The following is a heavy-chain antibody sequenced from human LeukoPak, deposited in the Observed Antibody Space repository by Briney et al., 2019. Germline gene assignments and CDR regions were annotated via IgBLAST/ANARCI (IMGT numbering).Heavy chain of an antibody. V-gene: IGHV3-23*01. D-gene: IGHD3-22*01. CDR1: GFTFSSYA. CDR2: ISGSGGSTYYTSGGST. CDR3: ARQLDSSGERYFQH. J-gene: IGHJ1*01. Sequence: PGGSLRLSCVASGFTFSSYAMSWVRQAPGKGLEWVSAISGSGGSTYYTSGGSTYYADSVKGRFTISRDNSKNTLYLQMNSLRAEDTAVYYCARQLDSSGERYFQHWGQGTLVTVSS.